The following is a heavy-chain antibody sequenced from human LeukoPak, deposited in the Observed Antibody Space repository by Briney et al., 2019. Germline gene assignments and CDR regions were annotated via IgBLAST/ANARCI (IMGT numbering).Heavy chain of an antibody. CDR1: GYSFTSNW. CDR3: ARRGTTTVTSYYFDY. V-gene: IGHV5-51*01. Sequence: GESLKISCKGSGYSFTSNWIGWVRQMPGKGLEWMGTIYPGDSETRYSPSFQGQVTFSADKSINTAYLQWNTLKASDTAMYYCARRGTTTVTSYYFDYWGQGTLVTVSS. J-gene: IGHJ4*02. CDR2: IYPGDSET. D-gene: IGHD4-17*01.